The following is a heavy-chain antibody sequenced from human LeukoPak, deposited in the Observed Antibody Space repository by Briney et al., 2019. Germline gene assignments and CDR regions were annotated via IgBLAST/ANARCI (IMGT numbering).Heavy chain of an antibody. J-gene: IGHJ3*02. Sequence: PSETLSLTCTVSGGSISNSYWSWIRQPPGKGLEWIGYTYYSGSTNYNPSLKSRVTISVDTSKNQFSLKLSSVTAADTAVYYCARRRVVTMIVVVISGRNAFDIWGQGTMVTVSS. CDR3: ARRRVVTMIVVVISGRNAFDI. V-gene: IGHV4-59*12. D-gene: IGHD3-22*01. CDR1: GGSISNSY. CDR2: TYYSGST.